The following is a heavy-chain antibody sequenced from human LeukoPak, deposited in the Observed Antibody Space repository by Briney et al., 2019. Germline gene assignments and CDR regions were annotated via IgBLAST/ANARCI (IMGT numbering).Heavy chain of an antibody. CDR3: ARVPTRYYGMDV. CDR1: GFTVSSNY. Sequence: GGSLRLSCAASGFTVSSNYMSWVRQAPGKGLEWVSVIYSGGSTYYADSVKGRFTISRDNSKNTLYLQMNSLRAEDMAVYYCARVPTRYYGMDVWGQGTTVTVSS. V-gene: IGHV3-53*01. D-gene: IGHD4-17*01. CDR2: IYSGGST. J-gene: IGHJ6*02.